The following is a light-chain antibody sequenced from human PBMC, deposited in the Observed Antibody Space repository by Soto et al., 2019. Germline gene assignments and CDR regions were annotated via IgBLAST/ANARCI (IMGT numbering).Light chain of an antibody. CDR3: QQYYSTPVT. J-gene: IGKJ4*01. CDR1: QSDLYSSNNKNY. Sequence: DIVMTQSPDSLAVSLGERATINCKSSQSDLYSSNNKNYLAWYQQKPGQPPKLLIYWASTRESGVPDRFSGSGSGTDFTLTISSLQAEDVAVYYCQQYYSTPVTFGGGTKVEIK. V-gene: IGKV4-1*01. CDR2: WAS.